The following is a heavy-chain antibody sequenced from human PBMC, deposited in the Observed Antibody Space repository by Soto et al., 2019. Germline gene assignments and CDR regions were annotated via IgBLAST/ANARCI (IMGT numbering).Heavy chain of an antibody. CDR3: ARGTYYDFWSGYRKYGMDV. J-gene: IGHJ6*02. V-gene: IGHV4-4*02. CDR1: GGSISSSNW. CDR2: IYHSGST. Sequence: SETLSLTCAVSGGSISSSNWWSWVRQPPGKGLEWIGEIYHSGSTNYNPSLKSRVTISVDTSKNQFSLKLSSVTAADTAVYYCARGTYYDFWSGYRKYGMDVWGQGTTVTVSS. D-gene: IGHD3-3*01.